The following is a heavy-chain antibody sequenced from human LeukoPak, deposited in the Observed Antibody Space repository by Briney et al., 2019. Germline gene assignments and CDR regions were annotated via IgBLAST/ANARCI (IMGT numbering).Heavy chain of an antibody. CDR3: ARGSSPYYYYGMDV. J-gene: IGHJ6*02. CDR1: GFTFSSYA. CDR2: ISYDGSNK. V-gene: IGHV3-30-3*01. Sequence: GGSLRLSCAASGFTFSSYAMHWVRQAPGKGLEWVAVISYDGSNKYYADSVKGRFTISRDNSKNTLYLQMNSLRAEDTAVYYCARGSSPYYYYGMDVWGPGTTVTVSS. D-gene: IGHD1-26*01.